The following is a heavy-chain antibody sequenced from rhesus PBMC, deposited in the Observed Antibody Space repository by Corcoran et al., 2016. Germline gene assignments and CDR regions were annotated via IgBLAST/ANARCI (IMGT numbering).Heavy chain of an antibody. D-gene: IGHD4-23*01. J-gene: IGHJ5-2*01. CDR3: ARDRDEYTYSLDV. CDR1: GYSISSGYG. V-gene: IGHV4-127*01. CDR2: SGVSRCTN. Sequence: QVQLQESGPGLVKPSETLSLTCAVSGYSISSGYGWRWIRQPPGKGMEWSGCSGVSRCTNNYNPSPKSRVTSSKDKSKNQFSMTLSAVTAADTAVYYWARDRDEYTYSLDVWGPGFLVTGSS.